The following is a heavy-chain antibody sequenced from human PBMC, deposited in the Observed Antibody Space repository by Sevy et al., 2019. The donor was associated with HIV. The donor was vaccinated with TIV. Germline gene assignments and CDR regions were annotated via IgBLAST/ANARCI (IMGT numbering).Heavy chain of an antibody. CDR3: ASLPNNYYDTSGSSGDDAFDL. Sequence: GGSLRLSCAASGFTFNNYGMHWVRQAPGKGLEWVAVIWNDQINKHYADSVKGRFTISRDNSKNTLYLQMNSLRAEETAVYYCASLPNNYYDTSGSSGDDAFDLWGRGTMVTVSS. J-gene: IGHJ3*01. CDR1: GFTFNNYG. D-gene: IGHD3-22*01. CDR2: IWNDQINK. V-gene: IGHV3-33*03.